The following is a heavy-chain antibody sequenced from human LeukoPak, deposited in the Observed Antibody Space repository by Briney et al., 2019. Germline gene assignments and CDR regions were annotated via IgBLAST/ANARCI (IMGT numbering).Heavy chain of an antibody. Sequence: GGSLRLSCAASGFTFSSYAMHWVRQAPGKGLEWVAVISYDGSNKYYADSVKGRLTISRDNSKNTVYLQMNSLTIEDMAVYYCAKGSTSSWYSGTDTWGQGTLVTVSS. V-gene: IGHV3-30-3*01. CDR3: AKGSTSSWYSGTDT. D-gene: IGHD6-13*01. CDR1: GFTFSSYA. J-gene: IGHJ5*02. CDR2: ISYDGSNK.